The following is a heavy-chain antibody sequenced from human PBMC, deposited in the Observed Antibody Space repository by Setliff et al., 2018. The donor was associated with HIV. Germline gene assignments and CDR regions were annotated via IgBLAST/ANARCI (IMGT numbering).Heavy chain of an antibody. D-gene: IGHD3-22*01. Sequence: GGSLRLSCAASGFTFSNYAMHWVRQAPGKGLKWVAVISYDGSNKYYADSVKGRFTISRDNSKNTLYLQMNSLRVEDTAVYYCARETMYDSRGYLSHYFDYWGQGTPVTVSS. CDR2: ISYDGSNK. V-gene: IGHV3-30-3*01. CDR1: GFTFSNYA. CDR3: ARETMYDSRGYLSHYFDY. J-gene: IGHJ4*02.